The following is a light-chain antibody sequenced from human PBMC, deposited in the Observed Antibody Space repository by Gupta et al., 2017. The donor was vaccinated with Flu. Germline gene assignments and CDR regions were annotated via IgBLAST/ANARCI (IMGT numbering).Light chain of an antibody. CDR1: SSDVGGYKY. CDR3: SSYAGTNSVV. CDR2: EIN. J-gene: IGLJ3*02. V-gene: IGLV2-8*01. Sequence: TSSDVGGYKYVSWYQQYAGKAPKLIIYEINKRPSGVPDRFAGSKSGNTASLTVSGLQAEDGGDYYCSSYAGTNSVVFGGGTKLTVL.